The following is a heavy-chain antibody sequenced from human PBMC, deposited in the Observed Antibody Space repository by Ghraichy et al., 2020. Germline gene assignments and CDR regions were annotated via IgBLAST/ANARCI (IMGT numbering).Heavy chain of an antibody. V-gene: IGHV4-61*01. CDR1: GGSVSSGSYY. CDR2: IYYSGST. J-gene: IGHJ6*02. Sequence: SETLSLTCTVSGGSVSSGSYYWSWIRQPPGKGLEWIGYIYYSGSTNYNPSLKSRVTISVDTSKNQFSLKLSSVTAADTAVYYCATNKLWFGEYYGMDVWGQGTTVTVSS. D-gene: IGHD3-10*01. CDR3: ATNKLWFGEYYGMDV.